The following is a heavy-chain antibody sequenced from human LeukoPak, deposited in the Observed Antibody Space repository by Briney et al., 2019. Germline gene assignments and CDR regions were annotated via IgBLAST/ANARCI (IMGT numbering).Heavy chain of an antibody. J-gene: IGHJ5*02. CDR1: GGSISSYY. V-gene: IGHV4-59*01. Sequence: SETLSLTCTVTGGSISSYYWSWIRQPPGKGLEWIGYIYYSGSTNYNPSLKSRVTISVDTSKNQFSLKLSSVTAADTAVYYCARYSSRRYGFDPWGQGTLVTVS. D-gene: IGHD6-13*01. CDR2: IYYSGST. CDR3: ARYSSRRYGFDP.